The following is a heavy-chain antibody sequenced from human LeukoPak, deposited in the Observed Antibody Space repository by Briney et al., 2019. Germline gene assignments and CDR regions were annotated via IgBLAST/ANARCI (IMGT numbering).Heavy chain of an antibody. J-gene: IGHJ5*02. CDR1: GFTFSSYG. V-gene: IGHV3-30*18. CDR3: AKAGGSGSYSNWFDP. Sequence: GRSLRLSCAASGFTFSSYGMHWVRQAPGKGLEWVAVISYDGSNKYYADSVKGRFTISRDNSKNTLYLQMNSLRAEDTAVYYCAKAGGSGSYSNWFDPWGQATLVTVSS. CDR2: ISYDGSNK. D-gene: IGHD3-10*01.